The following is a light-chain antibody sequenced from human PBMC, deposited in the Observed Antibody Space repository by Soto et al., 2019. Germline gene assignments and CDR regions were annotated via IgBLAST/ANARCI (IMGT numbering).Light chain of an antibody. V-gene: IGLV2-14*01. J-gene: IGLJ2*01. CDR2: DVS. Sequence: QSALTQPASVSGSPGQSITISCTGTSSDVGGYNYVSWYQQHPGKAPKLMIYDVSNRPSGVSNRFSGSKSGNTASLTISGFQAQDEAAYYCNSYTSSSTLVFGGGTKLTVL. CDR1: SSDVGGYNY. CDR3: NSYTSSSTLV.